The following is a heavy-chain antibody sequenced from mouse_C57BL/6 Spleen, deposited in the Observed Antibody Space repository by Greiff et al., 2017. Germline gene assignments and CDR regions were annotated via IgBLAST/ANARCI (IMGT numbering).Heavy chain of an antibody. Sequence: QVQLKESGPGILQPSQTLSLTCSFSGFSLSTFGMGVGWIRQPSGQGLECLAHIWWGDDKYYHPALKSRLTISKDTSNNPVFLKIANVDTADTAKYYCARIWDYDYDVYYFDYWGQGTTLTVSS. J-gene: IGHJ2*01. CDR2: IWWGDDK. CDR3: ARIWDYDYDVYYFDY. V-gene: IGHV8-8*01. CDR1: GFSLSTFGMG. D-gene: IGHD2-4*01.